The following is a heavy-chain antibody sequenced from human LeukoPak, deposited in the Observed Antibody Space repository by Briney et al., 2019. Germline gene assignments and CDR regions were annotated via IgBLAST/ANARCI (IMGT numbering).Heavy chain of an antibody. CDR3: ATGGSGSYLFDH. D-gene: IGHD3-10*01. J-gene: IGHJ4*02. V-gene: IGHV4-61*02. CDR2: IYTSGST. CDR1: GGSISSGSYY. Sequence: SQTLSLTCTVSGGSISSGSYYWSWIRQPAGKGLEWIGRIYTSGSTNYNPSLKSRVTISVDTSKNQFSLKLSSVTAADTAVYYCATGGSGSYLFDHWGQGTLVTVSS.